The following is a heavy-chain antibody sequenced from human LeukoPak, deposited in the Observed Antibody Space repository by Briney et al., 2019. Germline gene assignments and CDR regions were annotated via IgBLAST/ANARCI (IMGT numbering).Heavy chain of an antibody. CDR3: AKYGAPGWSGYCDY. CDR1: GVIFSNYA. CDR2: ISGDAGRI. J-gene: IGHJ4*02. D-gene: IGHD4/OR15-4a*01. V-gene: IGHV3-23*01. Sequence: PGGSLRLSCAVSGVIFSNYAMKWGRQAPGKGLEGDSSISGDAGRIYYIDSVRGRFTISRDNSKNTLFLQMNSLRAEDTGMYYCAKYGAPGWSGYCDYWGQGTLVTVSS.